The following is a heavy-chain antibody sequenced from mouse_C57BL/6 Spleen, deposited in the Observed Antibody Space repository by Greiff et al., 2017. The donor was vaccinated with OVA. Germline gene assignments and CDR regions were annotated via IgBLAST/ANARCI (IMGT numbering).Heavy chain of an antibody. CDR2: INPNYGTT. CDR3: AKSDSYSHYFDY. Sequence: EVKLMESGPELVKPGASVKISCKASGYSFTDYNMNWVKQSNGKSLEWIGVINPNYGTTSYNQKFKGKATLTVDQSSSTAYMQLNSLTSEDSAVYYCAKSDSYSHYFDYWGQGTTLTVSS. CDR1: GYSFTDYN. V-gene: IGHV1-39*01. J-gene: IGHJ2*01. D-gene: IGHD2-12*01.